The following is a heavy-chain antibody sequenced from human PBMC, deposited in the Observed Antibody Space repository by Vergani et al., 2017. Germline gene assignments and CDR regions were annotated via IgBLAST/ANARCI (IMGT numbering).Heavy chain of an antibody. CDR1: GGSISSYY. D-gene: IGHD2-2*01. V-gene: IGHV4-4*07. Sequence: QVQLQESGPGLVKPSETLSLTCTVSGGSISSYYWNWIRQPAGKGLEWSGRIYTSGSTNYNPSLESRVTMSVATSKSQFSLKLSSVTASDTAGYYCARDRGASSVDPWGQGTL. CDR2: IYTSGST. J-gene: IGHJ5*02. CDR3: ARDRGASSVDP.